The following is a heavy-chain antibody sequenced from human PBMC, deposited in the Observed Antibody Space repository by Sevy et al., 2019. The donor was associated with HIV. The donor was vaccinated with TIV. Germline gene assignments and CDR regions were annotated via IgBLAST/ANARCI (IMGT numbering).Heavy chain of an antibody. CDR2: ISESGGLT. CDR3: AKATIEVAATTGGVYDY. V-gene: IGHV3-23*01. J-gene: IGHJ4*02. Sequence: GGSLRLSCAASGFTFSNYAMSWVRQAPGKGLQWVSSISESGGLTYDADSVKGRFTISRDNSKNTLYLQMNSLRVEDTAIYYYAKATIEVAATTGGVYDYWGQGTLVTVSS. CDR1: GFTFSNYA. D-gene: IGHD6-19*01.